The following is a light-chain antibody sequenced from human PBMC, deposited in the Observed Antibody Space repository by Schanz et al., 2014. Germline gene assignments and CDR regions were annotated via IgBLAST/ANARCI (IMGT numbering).Light chain of an antibody. J-gene: IGKJ1*01. V-gene: IGKV1-13*02. CDR3: QQYSSYWA. Sequence: AIQLTQSPSSLSASIGDRVTLSCRASPAISSYLAWYQQKPGKAPKVLISDASSLESGVPSRFSGSGSGTEFTLTISSLQPDDFATYYCQQYSSYWAFGQGTKVEIK. CDR1: PAISSY. CDR2: DAS.